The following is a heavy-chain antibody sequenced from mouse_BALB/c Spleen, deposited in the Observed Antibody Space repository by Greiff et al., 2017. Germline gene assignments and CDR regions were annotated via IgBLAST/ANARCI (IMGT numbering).Heavy chain of an antibody. V-gene: IGHV3-2*02. CDR2: ISYSGST. CDR3: ARSGYYGSSPWFAY. CDR1: GYSITSDYA. J-gene: IGHJ3*01. Sequence: EVMLVESGPGLVKPSQSLSLTCTVTGYSITSDYAWNWIRQFPGNKLEWMGYISYSGSTSYNPSLKSRISITRDTSKNQFFLQLNSVTTEDTATYYCARSGYYGSSPWFAYWGQGTLVTVSA. D-gene: IGHD1-1*01.